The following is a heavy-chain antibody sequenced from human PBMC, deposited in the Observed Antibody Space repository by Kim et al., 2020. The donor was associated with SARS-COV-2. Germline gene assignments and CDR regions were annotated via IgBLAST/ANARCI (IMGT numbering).Heavy chain of an antibody. CDR2: ISSSSSYT. CDR3: ARVPRHDVDTAMADY. V-gene: IGHV3-11*05. CDR1: GFTFSDYY. D-gene: IGHD5-18*01. J-gene: IGHJ4*02. Sequence: GGSLRLSCAASGFTFSDYYMSWIRQAPGKGLEWVSYISSSSSYTNYADSVKGRFTISRDNAKNSLYLQMNSLRAEDTAVYYCARVPRHDVDTAMADYWGQGTLVTVSS.